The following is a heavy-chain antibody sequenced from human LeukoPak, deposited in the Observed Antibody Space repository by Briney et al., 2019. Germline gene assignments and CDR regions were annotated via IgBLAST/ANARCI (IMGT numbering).Heavy chain of an antibody. Sequence: GGSLRLSCTVSGFTVSSNSMSWVREAPGKGLEWVSFIYSGTIHYSDSVKGRFTISRDNSKNTLYLQMNSLRAEDTAVYYCARRAGAYSHPYDYWGQGTLVTVSS. D-gene: IGHD4/OR15-4a*01. V-gene: IGHV3-53*01. J-gene: IGHJ4*02. CDR1: GFTVSSNS. CDR3: ARRAGAYSHPYDY. CDR2: IYSGTI.